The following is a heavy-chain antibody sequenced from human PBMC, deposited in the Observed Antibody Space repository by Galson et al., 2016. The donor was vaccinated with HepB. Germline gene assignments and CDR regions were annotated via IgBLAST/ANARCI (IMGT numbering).Heavy chain of an antibody. CDR3: ARTTTPYATSWHGRDYYFNGMDV. CDR1: GFSLVTTGMC. CDR2: IDWDDDT. D-gene: IGHD5-12*01. J-gene: IGHJ6*02. V-gene: IGHV2-70*01. Sequence: PALVKPTQTLTLTCTFSGFSLVTTGMCVNWIRQPPGKALEWLALIDWDDDTYYTTSLKTRLTISKDTPKNQVVLTMSNVDPMDTATYYCARTTTPYATSWHGRDYYFNGMDVRGQGTSVIVSS.